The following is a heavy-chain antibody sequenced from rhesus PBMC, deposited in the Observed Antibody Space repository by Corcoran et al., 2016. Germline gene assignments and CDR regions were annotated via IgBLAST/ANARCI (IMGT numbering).Heavy chain of an antibody. J-gene: IGHJ4*01. D-gene: IGHD3-9*01. CDR3: ARHLRGSLHYFDY. Sequence: QVQLQQSGPGLVKPSKTLSLTCAVAGGSTISSYYFSSWFRPSPGKGLAWIGYMSSSGSTIYNPSLKSRVTISRDTSKNQFSLKLSSVTAADTAVYYCARHLRGSLHYFDYWGQGVLVTVSS. V-gene: IGHV4-122*02. CDR1: GGSTISSYYF. CDR2: MSSSGST.